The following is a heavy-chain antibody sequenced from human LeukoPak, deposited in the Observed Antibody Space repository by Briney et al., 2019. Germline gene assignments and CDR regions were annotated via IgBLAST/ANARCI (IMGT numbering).Heavy chain of an antibody. CDR3: ARVEATVGFAFDI. D-gene: IGHD2-21*02. CDR1: GYTFTSYG. J-gene: IGHJ3*02. V-gene: IGHV1-2*02. CDR2: MNPNSGDT. Sequence: GASVKVSCKASGYTFTSYGISWVRQAPGQGLEWMGWMNPNSGDTKYAPKFQGRVTMTRDMSISTAYMEVNRLTSDDTAVYYCARVEATVGFAFDIWGQGTMVTVSS.